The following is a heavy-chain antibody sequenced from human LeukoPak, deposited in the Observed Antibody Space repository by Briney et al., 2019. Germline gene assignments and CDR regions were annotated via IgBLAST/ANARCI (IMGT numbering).Heavy chain of an antibody. J-gene: IGHJ4*02. CDR3: ARARSKQQQLVFDY. V-gene: IGHV3-21*01. D-gene: IGHD6-13*01. CDR2: ISSSSTYI. Sequence: SPGGSLRLSCAASGFTFSSYTMNWVRQAPGKGLEWVSSISSSSTYIYYADSVKGRFTMSRDNAKNSLYLQMSSLRAEDTAVYYCARARSKQQQLVFDYWGQGTLVTVSS. CDR1: GFTFSSYT.